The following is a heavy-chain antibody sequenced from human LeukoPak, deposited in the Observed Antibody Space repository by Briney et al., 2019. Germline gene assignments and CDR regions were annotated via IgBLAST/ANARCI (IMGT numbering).Heavy chain of an antibody. CDR2: INPSGGST. J-gene: IGHJ4*02. CDR3: ARGYPYYYDSSGYTERDFDY. Sequence: ASVKVSCKASGYTFTSYYMHWVRQAPGQGLEWMGIINPSGGSTSYAQKFQGRVTMTRDTSTSTVYMELSSLRSEDTAVYYCARGYPYYYDSSGYTERDFDYWGQGTLVTVSS. D-gene: IGHD3-22*01. CDR1: GYTFTSYY. V-gene: IGHV1-46*01.